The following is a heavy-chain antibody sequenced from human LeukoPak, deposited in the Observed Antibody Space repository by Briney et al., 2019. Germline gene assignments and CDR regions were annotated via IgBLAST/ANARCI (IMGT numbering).Heavy chain of an antibody. Sequence: GGSLRLSCSASGFTFSSNPMHWVRQAPGKGLVWVSRINSDGSSTSYADSVKGRFTISRDNAKNTLYLQMNSLRAEDTAVYYCRYYDSSGSQTDYWGQGTLVTVSS. CDR1: GFTFSSNP. CDR3: RYYDSSGSQTDY. D-gene: IGHD3-22*01. CDR2: INSDGSST. J-gene: IGHJ4*02. V-gene: IGHV3-74*01.